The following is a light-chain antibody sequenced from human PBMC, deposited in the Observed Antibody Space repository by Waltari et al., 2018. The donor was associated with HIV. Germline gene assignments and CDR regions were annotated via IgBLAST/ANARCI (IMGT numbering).Light chain of an antibody. CDR3: QQRSNWPT. CDR2: DAS. Sequence: EIVLTQSPAPLSLSPGERPTLSCRASQSVSSYLAWYQQQPGQAPRLLVYDASNRATGIPARFSGCGSGTDFTLTISSLEPEDVAVYYCQQRSNWPTFGGGTKVEIK. CDR1: QSVSSY. V-gene: IGKV3-11*01. J-gene: IGKJ4*01.